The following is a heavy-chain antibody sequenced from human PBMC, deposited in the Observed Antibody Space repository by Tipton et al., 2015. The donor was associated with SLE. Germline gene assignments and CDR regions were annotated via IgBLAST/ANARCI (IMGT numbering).Heavy chain of an antibody. J-gene: IGHJ4*02. Sequence: TLSLTCTVSGGSISSSSYYWGWIRQPPGKGLEWIGSIYYSGSTYYNPSLKSRVTISVDTSKNQFSLKLTSVTDADTAVYYCARCSGSFPFDYWGQGTLVTVSS. D-gene: IGHD1-26*01. V-gene: IGHV4-39*07. CDR3: ARCSGSFPFDY. CDR1: GGSISSSSYY. CDR2: IYYSGST.